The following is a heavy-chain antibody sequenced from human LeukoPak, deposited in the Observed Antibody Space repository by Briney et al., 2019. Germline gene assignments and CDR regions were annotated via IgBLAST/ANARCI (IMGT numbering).Heavy chain of an antibody. CDR1: GFTFDDFA. CDR3: AKVIVGTFAILES. J-gene: IGHJ4*02. V-gene: IGHV3-9*01. D-gene: IGHD3/OR15-3a*01. Sequence: GRSLRLSCAASGFTFDDFAMHWVRQGPGKGLEWVSGINWNGRSIDYADSVKGRLTVSRDNGKNSLYLQMNSLRPEDTAFYYCAKVIVGTFAILESWGQGTLVTVSS. CDR2: INWNGRSI.